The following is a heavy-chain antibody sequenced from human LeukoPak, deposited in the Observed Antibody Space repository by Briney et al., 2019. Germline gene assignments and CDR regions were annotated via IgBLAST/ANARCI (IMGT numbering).Heavy chain of an antibody. CDR1: GFTFSTHS. V-gene: IGHV3-21*01. CDR2: ISSSSSDI. J-gene: IGHJ4*02. CDR3: ARVPGGLEWADFDY. Sequence: GGSLRLSCAASGFTFSTHSMNWVRQAPGKGLEWVSCISSSSSDIRYADSVKGRFTISRDNAKNSLYLQLSSLRAEDTAVYYCARVPGGLEWADFDYWGQGTLVTVSS. D-gene: IGHD3-3*01.